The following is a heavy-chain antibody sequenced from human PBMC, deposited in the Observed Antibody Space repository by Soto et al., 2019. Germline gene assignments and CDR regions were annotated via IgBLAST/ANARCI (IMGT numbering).Heavy chain of an antibody. CDR1: GYTFTSYG. J-gene: IGHJ5*02. CDR2: ISTYSGDT. CDR3: ARHHGPTTSENWFDP. V-gene: IGHV1-18*04. Sequence: GASVKVSCKASGYTFTSYGISWVRQAPGQGLEWMGWISTYSGDTKYAQKFQGRVTMTTDTSTTTAYLELRSLRSDDTAVYYCARHHGPTTSENWFDPWGQGTLVTVSS. D-gene: IGHD5-12*01.